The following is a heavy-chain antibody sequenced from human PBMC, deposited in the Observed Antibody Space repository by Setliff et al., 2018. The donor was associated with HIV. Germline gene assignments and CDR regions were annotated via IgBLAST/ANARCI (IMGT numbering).Heavy chain of an antibody. CDR3: ARAEMATIVAFDI. CDR2: IYYSGST. D-gene: IGHD5-12*01. J-gene: IGHJ3*02. CDR1: DGSFSSDY. V-gene: IGHV4-59*01. Sequence: KTSETLSLTCTVSDGSFSSDYWTWIRQTPGEGLEWIGYIYYSGSTKYNPSLTSRVTISVDTSKNHFSLKLTSVTAADTAVYYCARAEMATIVAFDIWGQGTMVTVSS.